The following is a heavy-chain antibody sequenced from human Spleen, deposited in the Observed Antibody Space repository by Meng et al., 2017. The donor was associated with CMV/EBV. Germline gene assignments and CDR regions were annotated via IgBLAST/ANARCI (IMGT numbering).Heavy chain of an antibody. D-gene: IGHD6-13*01. Sequence: QVQLQESGPGLVKPSETLSLTCTVYGGSFSGYYWSWIRQPPGKGLEWIGEINHSGSTNYNPSLKSRVTISVDTSKNQFSLKLSSVTAADTAVYYCVSYSSLLGWDYWGQGTLVTVSS. J-gene: IGHJ4*02. CDR1: GGSFSGYY. V-gene: IGHV4-34*01. CDR3: VSYSSLLGWDY. CDR2: INHSGST.